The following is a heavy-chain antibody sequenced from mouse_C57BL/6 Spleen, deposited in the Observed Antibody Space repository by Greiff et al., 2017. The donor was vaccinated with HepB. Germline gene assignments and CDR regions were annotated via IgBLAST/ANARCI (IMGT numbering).Heavy chain of an antibody. J-gene: IGHJ4*01. Sequence: VQLQQPGAELVRPGSSVKLSCKASGYTFTSYWMHWVKQRPIQGLEWIGNIDPSDSETHYNQKFKDKATLTVDKSSSTAYMQLSSLTSEDSAVYYCARREPKGYAMDYWGQGTSVTVSS. CDR3: ARREPKGYAMDY. V-gene: IGHV1-52*01. CDR2: IDPSDSET. CDR1: GYTFTSYW.